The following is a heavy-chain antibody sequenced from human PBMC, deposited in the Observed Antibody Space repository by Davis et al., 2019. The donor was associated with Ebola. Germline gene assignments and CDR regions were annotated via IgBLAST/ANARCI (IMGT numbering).Heavy chain of an antibody. D-gene: IGHD1-7*01. CDR3: ARDPWAAGTTWMDV. CDR2: ISSDGSST. J-gene: IGHJ6*02. V-gene: IGHV3-74*01. CDR1: GFTFSSYW. Sequence: GESLKISCAASGFTFSSYWMHWVRQAPGKGLVWVSRISSDGSSTSYADSVKGRFTISRDNAKNTLYLQMNSLRAEDTAVYYCARDPWAAGTTWMDVWGQGTTVTVSS.